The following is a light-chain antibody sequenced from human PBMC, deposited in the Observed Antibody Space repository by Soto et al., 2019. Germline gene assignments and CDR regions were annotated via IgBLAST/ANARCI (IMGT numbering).Light chain of an antibody. V-gene: IGLV2-23*01. CDR3: CSYAASSTYV. CDR2: DDS. CDR1: SSDVGNYNL. J-gene: IGLJ1*01. Sequence: QSALTQPASVSGSPGQSITISCTGTSSDVGNYNLVSWYQQHPGKAPKLTIYDDSKRPSGVSNRFSGSKSGNTASLTISGLQAEDEADYYCCSYAASSTYVFGTGTKLTVL.